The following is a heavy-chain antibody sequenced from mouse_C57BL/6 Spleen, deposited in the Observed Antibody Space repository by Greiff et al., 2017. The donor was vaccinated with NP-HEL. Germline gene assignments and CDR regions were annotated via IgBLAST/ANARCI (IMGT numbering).Heavy chain of an antibody. V-gene: IGHV1-69*01. Sequence: QVQLQQPGAELVMPGASVKLSCKASGYTFTSYWMHWVKQRPGQGLEWIGEIDPSDSYTNYNQKFKGKSTLTVDKSSSTAYMQLSSLTSEDSAVYYCARALSYYYGSSLDFDYWGQGTTLTVSS. CDR1: GYTFTSYW. CDR2: IDPSDSYT. J-gene: IGHJ2*01. D-gene: IGHD1-1*01. CDR3: ARALSYYYGSSLDFDY.